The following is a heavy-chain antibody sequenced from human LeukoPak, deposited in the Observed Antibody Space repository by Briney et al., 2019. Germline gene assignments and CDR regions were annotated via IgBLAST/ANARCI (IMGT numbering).Heavy chain of an antibody. CDR2: ISAYNGNT. CDR3: ASGGYDFWRLLDY. CDR1: GYTFTGYY. D-gene: IGHD3-3*01. J-gene: IGHJ4*02. V-gene: IGHV1-18*04. Sequence: ASVKVSCKASGYTFTGYYMHWVRQAPGQGLEWMGWISAYNGNTNYAQKLQGRVTMTTDTSTSTAYMELRSLRSDDTAVYYCASGGYDFWRLLDYWGQGTLVTVSS.